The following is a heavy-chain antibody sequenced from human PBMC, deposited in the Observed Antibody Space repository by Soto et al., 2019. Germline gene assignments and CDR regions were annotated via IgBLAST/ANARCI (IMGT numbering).Heavy chain of an antibody. CDR2: IISSGSDI. Sequence: GGPLRLSCAASGFTFTSYIMHWVRQTPGKGLEWVSSIISSGSDIYYADSVKGRFTISRDNAKNSLYLQMNSLRAEDTAVYYCARAEPAAPFDYWGQRTLVTVSS. V-gene: IGHV3-21*01. CDR3: ARAEPAAPFDY. CDR1: GFTFTSYI. D-gene: IGHD2-2*01. J-gene: IGHJ4*02.